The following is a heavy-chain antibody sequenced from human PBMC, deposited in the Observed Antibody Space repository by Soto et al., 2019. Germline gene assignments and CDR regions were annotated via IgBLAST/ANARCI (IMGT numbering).Heavy chain of an antibody. CDR1: GGSISSGDYY. CDR2: VYYSGST. J-gene: IGHJ5*02. CDR3: ARVELDSSSWPNNWFDP. Sequence: PSETLSLTCTVSGGSISSGDYYWSWIRQPPGKGLEWIGYVYYSGSTYYNPSLKSRVTISVDTSKNQFSLKLSSVTAADTAVYYCARVELDSSSWPNNWFDPWGQGTLVTVS. V-gene: IGHV4-30-4*01. D-gene: IGHD6-13*01.